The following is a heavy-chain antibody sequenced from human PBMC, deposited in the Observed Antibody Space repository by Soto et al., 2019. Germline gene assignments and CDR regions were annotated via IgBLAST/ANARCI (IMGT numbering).Heavy chain of an antibody. CDR3: ATNGYFDY. CDR2: ISTSGTSI. D-gene: IGHD2-8*01. Sequence: GGSLRLSCAASGFTFSTYIMNWVRQAPGKGLEWVSSISTSGTSIYYADSVKGRFTISRDNAKNSLYLQMNSLRAEDTAVYYCATNGYFDYWGQGTLVTVSS. CDR1: GFTFSTYI. V-gene: IGHV3-21*01. J-gene: IGHJ4*02.